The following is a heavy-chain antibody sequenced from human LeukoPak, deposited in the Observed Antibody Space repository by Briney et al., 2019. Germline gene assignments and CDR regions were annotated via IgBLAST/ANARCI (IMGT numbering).Heavy chain of an antibody. J-gene: IGHJ4*02. D-gene: IGHD1-26*01. CDR2: INPNSGGT. CDR1: GYTFTGYY. Sequence: ASVKVSCKASGYTFTGYYMHWVRQAPGQGLEWMGWINPNSGGTNYAQKFQGRVTMTRDTSISTAYMELSRLRSDDTAVYYCARDRWAVERPYSGAVDYWGQGTLVTVSS. V-gene: IGHV1-2*02. CDR3: ARDRWAVERPYSGAVDY.